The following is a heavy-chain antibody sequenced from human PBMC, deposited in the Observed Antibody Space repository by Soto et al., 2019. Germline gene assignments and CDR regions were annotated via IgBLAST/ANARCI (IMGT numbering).Heavy chain of an antibody. D-gene: IGHD5-18*01. Sequence: QVQLVQSGAEVKKPGSSVKVSCKASGGTFSSYAISWVRQAPGQGLEWMGGIIPIFGTANYAQKFQGRVTITADESTSTAYMELSNLRSEDTAVYYCARVDTAMDANYYYYGMDVWGQGTTVTVSS. J-gene: IGHJ6*02. CDR2: IIPIFGTA. CDR1: GGTFSSYA. CDR3: ARVDTAMDANYYYYGMDV. V-gene: IGHV1-69*01.